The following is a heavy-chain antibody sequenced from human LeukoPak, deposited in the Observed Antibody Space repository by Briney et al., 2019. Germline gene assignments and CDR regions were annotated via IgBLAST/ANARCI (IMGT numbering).Heavy chain of an antibody. Sequence: GGSLRLSCAVSRFAFSNYGMSWVRQAPGKGLEWVSAISGSGGSTYYADSVKGRFTISRDNSKNTLYLQMNSLRAEDTALYYCAKLDLLEWPDAFDIWGQGTMVTVSS. V-gene: IGHV3-23*01. CDR1: RFAFSNYG. CDR2: ISGSGGST. D-gene: IGHD3-3*01. J-gene: IGHJ3*02. CDR3: AKLDLLEWPDAFDI.